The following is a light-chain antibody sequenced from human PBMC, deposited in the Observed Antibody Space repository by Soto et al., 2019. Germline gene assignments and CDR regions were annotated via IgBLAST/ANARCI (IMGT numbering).Light chain of an antibody. CDR3: QQYHNLPPWT. V-gene: IGKV3-20*01. J-gene: IGKJ1*01. CDR2: GAS. CDR1: QSVSNNY. Sequence: EIVSTQSPGTLSLSPGERATLSCRASQSVSNNYLAWYQQKPGQAPRLLIYGASNRATGIPDRFSGSGSGAEFTLTISSLQSEDFTVYHCQQYHNLPPWTFGQGTKVDIK.